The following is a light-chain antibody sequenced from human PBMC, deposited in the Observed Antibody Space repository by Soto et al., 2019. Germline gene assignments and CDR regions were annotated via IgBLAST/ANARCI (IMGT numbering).Light chain of an antibody. CDR2: GAS. CDR3: QQYNNWPRT. Sequence: EIVMTQPPATLSVSPGERATLSCRASQSVSSNLAWYQQKPGQAPRLLIYGASTRATGIPARFSGSGSGTEFTLTISSLQSEDFVVYYCQQYNNWPRTFGQGTKVEIK. J-gene: IGKJ1*01. V-gene: IGKV3-15*01. CDR1: QSVSSN.